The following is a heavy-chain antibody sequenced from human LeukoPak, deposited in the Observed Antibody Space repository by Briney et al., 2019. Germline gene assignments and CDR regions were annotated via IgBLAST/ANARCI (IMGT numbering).Heavy chain of an antibody. V-gene: IGHV5-51*01. J-gene: IGHJ6*04. CDR1: GYSFTSHW. Sequence: GESLKISCKASGYSFTSHWIGWVRQMPGKGLEWMGIIFPGDSDTRYSPSFQGQVTISADKSISTAYLQWSSLKASDTAMYYCARSASGGYKLVYYYQMDVWGKGTTVTVSS. CDR2: IFPGDSDT. D-gene: IGHD3-10*01. CDR3: ARSASGGYKLVYYYQMDV.